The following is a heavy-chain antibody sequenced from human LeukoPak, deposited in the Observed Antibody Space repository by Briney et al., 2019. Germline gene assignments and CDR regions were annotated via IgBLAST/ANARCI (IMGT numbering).Heavy chain of an antibody. CDR1: GITLSNYG. V-gene: IGHV3-23*01. J-gene: IGHJ4*02. CDR3: AKRGVVIRVILVGFHKEAYYFDS. Sequence: GGSLRLSCAVSGITLSNYGMSWVRQTPGKGLEWVAGISGSGGSTSYADSVKGRYTISRDNPKNTLYLQMNSLRAEDTAVYFCAKRGVVIRVILVGFHKEAYYFDSWGQGALVTVSS. CDR2: ISGSGGST. D-gene: IGHD3-22*01.